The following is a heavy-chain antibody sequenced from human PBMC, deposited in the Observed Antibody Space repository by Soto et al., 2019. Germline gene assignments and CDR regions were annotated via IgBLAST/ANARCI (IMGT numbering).Heavy chain of an antibody. CDR1: GDSVSSNY. V-gene: IGHV4-59*02. J-gene: IGHJ2*01. D-gene: IGHD2-15*01. CDR2: LYYNGSP. Sequence: QVQLQESGPGLVKPSETLSLTCTVSGDSVSSNYWSWIRQPPGKELEWIGYLYYNGSPEYNPSLKSRVTLSLEPSQNQFSLKLDSVTAADTAVYYCARGSVVQYWYFDLWGRGTLVTVSS. CDR3: ARGSVVQYWYFDL.